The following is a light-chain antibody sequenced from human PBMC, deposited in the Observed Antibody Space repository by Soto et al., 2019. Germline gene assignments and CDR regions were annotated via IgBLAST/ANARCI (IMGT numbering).Light chain of an antibody. CDR2: DAS. J-gene: IGKJ4*01. CDR1: QSVSSY. V-gene: IGKV3-11*01. Sequence: EIVLTQSPATLSLSPGERATLSCRASQSVSSYLDWYQQKPGQAPRLLIYDASNRATGIPARFSGSGSGTDFTLTISSLEPEDVVVYYCQQRSNWLTFGGGTKVEIK. CDR3: QQRSNWLT.